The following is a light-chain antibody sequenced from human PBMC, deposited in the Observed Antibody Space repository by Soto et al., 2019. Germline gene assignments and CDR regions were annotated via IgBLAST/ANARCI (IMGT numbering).Light chain of an antibody. CDR2: GAS. Sequence: DIVLTQSPGTLSLSPGERATLSCRASQSVSSSYLAWYQQKPGQAPRLLIYGASSRATGIPDRFSGSGSGTDFTLTISRLEPEDFAVYYYQQYGSSPRTFGHGTNLEIK. CDR1: QSVSSSY. V-gene: IGKV3-20*01. CDR3: QQYGSSPRT. J-gene: IGKJ2*01.